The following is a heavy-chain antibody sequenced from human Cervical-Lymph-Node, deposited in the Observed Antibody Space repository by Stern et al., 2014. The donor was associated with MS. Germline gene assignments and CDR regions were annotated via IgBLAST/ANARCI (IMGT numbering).Heavy chain of an antibody. CDR2: ISTSGIT. V-gene: IGHV4-61*02. CDR3: ARDRGRYYGSGTYIYYFDY. Sequence: QVQLVQSGPGLVKPSQTLSLTCTVSGGSVSSGNYYWTWIRQPAGKGLEWIGRISTSGITNYNPSLKSRVTISVDTSRQQFSPQLTSVTAADTAVYFCARDRGRYYGSGTYIYYFDYWGQGALVTVSS. D-gene: IGHD3-10*01. J-gene: IGHJ4*02. CDR1: GGSVSSGNYY.